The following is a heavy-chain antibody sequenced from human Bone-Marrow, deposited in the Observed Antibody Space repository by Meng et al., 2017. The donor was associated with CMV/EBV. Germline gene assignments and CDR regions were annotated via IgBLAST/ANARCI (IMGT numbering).Heavy chain of an antibody. V-gene: IGHV1-24*01. CDR2: FDPEDGET. D-gene: IGHD5-12*01. CDR1: GYTLTELS. CDR3: ARAADEVAFSGMDV. Sequence: GESLKISCKVSGYTLTELSRHWVRQAPGKGLEWMGGFDPEDGETIYAQKFQGRVTMTEDTSTDTAYMELSSLRSDDTAVYYCARAADEVAFSGMDVWGQGTTVTVSS. J-gene: IGHJ6*02.